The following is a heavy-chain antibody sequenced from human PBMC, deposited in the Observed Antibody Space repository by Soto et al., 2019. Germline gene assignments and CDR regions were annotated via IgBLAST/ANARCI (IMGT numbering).Heavy chain of an antibody. CDR2: IVVGSGNT. J-gene: IGHJ4*02. D-gene: IGHD1-26*01. CDR3: ACSWDENTCDY. CDR1: GFTFTSSA. V-gene: IGHV1-58*01. Sequence: SVKVSFKASGFTFTSSAVQLVRQARGQRLEWIGWIVVGSGNTNYAQKFQERVTITRDMSTSTAYMELSSLRSEDTAVYYCACSWDENTCDYWGQGTLVTVSS.